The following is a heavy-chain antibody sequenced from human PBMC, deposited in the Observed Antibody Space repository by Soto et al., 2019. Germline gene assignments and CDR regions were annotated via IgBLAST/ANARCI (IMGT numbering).Heavy chain of an antibody. Sequence: SETLSLTCTVSGGSISSYYWSWIRQPPGKGLEWIGYIYYSGSTNYNPSLKSRVTISVDTSKNQFSLKLSSVTAADTAVYYCARPGDSSGYYPSDSWGHGTLVTVSS. CDR3: ARPGDSSGYYPSDS. CDR1: GGSISSYY. D-gene: IGHD3-22*01. J-gene: IGHJ5*01. V-gene: IGHV4-59*08. CDR2: IYYSGST.